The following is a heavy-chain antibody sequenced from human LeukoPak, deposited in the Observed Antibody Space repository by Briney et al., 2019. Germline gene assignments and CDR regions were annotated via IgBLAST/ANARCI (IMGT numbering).Heavy chain of an antibody. CDR3: ARETGYYYDSSGYPLDY. CDR2: INTNTGNP. V-gene: IGHV7-4-1*02. J-gene: IGHJ4*02. CDR1: GYTFTSYA. Sequence: GASVKVSCNASGYTFTSYAMNWVRQAPGQGLEWMGWINTNTGNPTYAQGFTGRFVFSLDTSVSTAYLQISSLKAEDTAVYYCARETGYYYDSSGYPLDYWGQGTLVTVSS. D-gene: IGHD3-22*01.